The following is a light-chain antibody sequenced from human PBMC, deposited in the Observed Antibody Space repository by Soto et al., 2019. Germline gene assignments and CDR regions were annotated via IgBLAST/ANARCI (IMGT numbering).Light chain of an antibody. Sequence: DIQTTQSPSTLSASVGDRVTITCRASQTISNWLAWYQQKPGKAPNLLIYAASSLQSGVPSRFSGSGSGTEFTLTITSLQADDFGTYYCQQYNIHSTFGQGTKVDIK. J-gene: IGKJ2*01. CDR2: AAS. V-gene: IGKV1-5*01. CDR1: QTISNW. CDR3: QQYNIHST.